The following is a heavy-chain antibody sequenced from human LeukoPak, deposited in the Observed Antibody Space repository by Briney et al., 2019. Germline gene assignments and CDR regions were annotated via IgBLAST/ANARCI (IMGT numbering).Heavy chain of an antibody. V-gene: IGHV3-7*03. Sequence: GGSLRLSCAASGFTFSTYWMSWVRQVPGKGLEWVANIKQDGSQKYYVDSVKGRFTISRDNAKNSLYLQMNSLRAEDMALYYCAKSVGATPHYYYYMDVWGKGTTVTISS. CDR2: IKQDGSQK. CDR1: GFTFSTYW. D-gene: IGHD1-26*01. CDR3: AKSVGATPHYYYYMDV. J-gene: IGHJ6*03.